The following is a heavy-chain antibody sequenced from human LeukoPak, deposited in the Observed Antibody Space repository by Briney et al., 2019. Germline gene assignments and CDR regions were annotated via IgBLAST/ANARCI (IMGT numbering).Heavy chain of an antibody. CDR1: GFTFSSYS. V-gene: IGHV3-48*01. Sequence: GGSLRLSCAASGFTFSSYSMNWGRQAPGKGLEWVSYITTSSSSIYYTDSVKGRFTISRDNAKNSLYLQTNGLRAEDTAVYYSATSQGHLDYWGQGTLVTVSS. J-gene: IGHJ4*02. CDR2: ITTSSSSI. CDR3: ATSQGHLDY.